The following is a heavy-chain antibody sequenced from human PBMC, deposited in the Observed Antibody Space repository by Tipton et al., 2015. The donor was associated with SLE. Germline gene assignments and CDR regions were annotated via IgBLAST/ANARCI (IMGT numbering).Heavy chain of an antibody. CDR1: GGSISSYY. V-gene: IGHV4-59*08. J-gene: IGHJ6*02. CDR3: ARHYRNEWLFYGMDV. CDR2: IYYSGST. D-gene: IGHD3-3*01. Sequence: LRLSCSVSGGSISSYYWSWIRQPPGKGLEWIGYIYYSGSTNYNPSLKSRVTISVDTSKNQFSLKLSSVTAADTAVYYCARHYRNEWLFYGMDVWGQGP.